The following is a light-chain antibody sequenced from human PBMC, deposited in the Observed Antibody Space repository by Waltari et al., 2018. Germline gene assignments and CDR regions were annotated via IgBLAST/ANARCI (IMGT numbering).Light chain of an antibody. CDR2: DAS. V-gene: IGKV1-33*01. J-gene: IGKJ4*01. Sequence: DIQMTQSPSSLSVSVGDRVIITCQASQDIRNYLNWYQQKLGKAPKLLIHDASNLETGVPSRFSGSGSGTHFTFTISNLQPEDIATYYCQQYDNLPERLTFGGGTKVEIK. CDR3: QQYDNLPERLT. CDR1: QDIRNY.